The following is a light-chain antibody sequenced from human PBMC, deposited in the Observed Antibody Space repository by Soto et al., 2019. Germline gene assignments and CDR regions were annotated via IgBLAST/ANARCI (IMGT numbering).Light chain of an antibody. CDR2: GAS. V-gene: IGKV3-20*01. CDR3: QQYASSATGT. Sequence: EIVLTQSPGTLPLSPGERATLSCRASQSVSSYLAWYQQKPGQAPRLLIYGASSRATGIPDRFSGSGSGTHFTRTISRMETEDSSAYPSQQYASSATGTYARGTKVDIK. J-gene: IGKJ1*01. CDR1: QSVSSY.